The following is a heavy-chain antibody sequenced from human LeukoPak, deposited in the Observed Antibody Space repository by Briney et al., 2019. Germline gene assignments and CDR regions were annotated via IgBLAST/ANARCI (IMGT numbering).Heavy chain of an antibody. CDR3: ARHVYSNYYFDD. D-gene: IGHD4-11*01. J-gene: IGHJ4*02. V-gene: IGHV4-38-2*01. Sequence: PSEPLTLTCAVSGYSISSCYYWGWLRQRPGKGLEWIGSIYHSGSTYYNPSLKSRVTISVETSKNQFSLKLSSVTAADTAVYYCARHVYSNYYFDDWSQGTLVTVSS. CDR2: IYHSGST. CDR1: GYSISSCYY.